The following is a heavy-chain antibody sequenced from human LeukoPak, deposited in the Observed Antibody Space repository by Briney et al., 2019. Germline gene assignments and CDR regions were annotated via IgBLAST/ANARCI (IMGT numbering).Heavy chain of an antibody. CDR3: ARGLYSGYALYYLDY. J-gene: IGHJ4*02. D-gene: IGHD5-12*01. Sequence: GGSLRLSCAASGFTFSSYWMSWVRQAPGKGLEWVANIKQGSAETHYVDSLKGRFTISRDDAKNSLYLQMNSLTVEDTAVYYCARGLYSGYALYYLDYWGQGTLVTVSS. CDR2: IKQGSAET. V-gene: IGHV3-7*05. CDR1: GFTFSSYW.